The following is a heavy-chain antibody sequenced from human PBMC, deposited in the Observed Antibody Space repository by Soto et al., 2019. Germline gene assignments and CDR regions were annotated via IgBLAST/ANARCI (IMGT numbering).Heavy chain of an antibody. D-gene: IGHD3-22*01. CDR1: GYSFSTYW. J-gene: IGHJ5*02. CDR2: IYPYDSDT. CDR3: ARKDKSGYFNWFDP. Sequence: GESLKISCKGSGYSFSTYWIGWVRRMPGKGLEWMGIIYPYDSDTRYSPSFQGQVTISADRSTSTVFLQWASLKASDTAVYFCARKDKSGYFNWFDPWGQGTLVTVSS. V-gene: IGHV5-51*01.